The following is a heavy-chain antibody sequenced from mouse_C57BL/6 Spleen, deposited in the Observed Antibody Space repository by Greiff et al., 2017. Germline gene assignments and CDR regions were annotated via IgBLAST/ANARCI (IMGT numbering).Heavy chain of an antibody. CDR3: ARSGYYGSSIYWYFDV. D-gene: IGHD1-1*01. CDR2: LNPNYGTT. J-gene: IGHJ1*03. CDR1: GYSDTDYN. Sequence: VQLQQSGPELVKPGASVKISCKASGYSDTDYNMNWVKQSNGKSLEWIGVLNPNYGTTSYNQKFKGKATLTVDQSSSTAYMQLNSLTSEDSAVYYCARSGYYGSSIYWYFDVWGTGTTVTVSS. V-gene: IGHV1-39*01.